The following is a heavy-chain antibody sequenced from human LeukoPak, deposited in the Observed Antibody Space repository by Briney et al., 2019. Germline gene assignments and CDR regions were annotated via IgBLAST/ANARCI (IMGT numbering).Heavy chain of an antibody. CDR3: ATYRQVLLPFES. Sequence: GGSLGLSCAASGFTFSTFAMIWVRQPPGKGLEWVSSIFPSGGEIHYADSVRGRFTISRDNSKSTLSLQMNSLRAEDTAIYYCATYRQVLLPFESWGQGTLVTVSS. CDR1: GFTFSTFA. D-gene: IGHD2-8*02. J-gene: IGHJ4*02. V-gene: IGHV3-23*01. CDR2: IFPSGGEI.